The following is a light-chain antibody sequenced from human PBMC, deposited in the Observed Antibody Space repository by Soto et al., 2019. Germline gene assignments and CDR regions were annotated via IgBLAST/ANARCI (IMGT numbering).Light chain of an antibody. Sequence: QSALTQPASVSGSPGQSITISCTGTSSDVGGYNYVSWYQQHPGKAPKLMIYDVSNRPSGVSDRFFGSKSGNTASLTISGLQAEDEAEYYCSSYTSSSTRVFGGGTKVTVL. CDR1: SSDVGGYNY. CDR3: SSYTSSSTRV. CDR2: DVS. V-gene: IGLV2-14*01. J-gene: IGLJ2*01.